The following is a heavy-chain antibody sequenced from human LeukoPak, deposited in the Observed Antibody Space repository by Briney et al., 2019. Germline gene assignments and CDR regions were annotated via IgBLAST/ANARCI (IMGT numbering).Heavy chain of an antibody. CDR3: ARGGRITIFGVVTPPFDY. J-gene: IGHJ4*02. D-gene: IGHD3-3*01. CDR1: GYTFTGYY. Sequence: ASVKVSCKASGYTFTGYYMHWVRQAPGQGLEWMGWINPNSGGTNYAQKFQGRVTMTRDTSISTAYMELSRLRSDDTAVYYCARGGRITIFGVVTPPFDYWGQGTLVTVSS. V-gene: IGHV1-2*02. CDR2: INPNSGGT.